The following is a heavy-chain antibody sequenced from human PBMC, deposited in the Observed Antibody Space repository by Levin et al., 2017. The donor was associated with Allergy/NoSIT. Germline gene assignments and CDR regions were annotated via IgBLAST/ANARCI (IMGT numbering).Heavy chain of an antibody. CDR1: GFTFSDYY. CDR3: ARGSTVTRYYYYGMDV. Sequence: PGGSLRLSCAASGFTFSDYYMSWIRQAPGKGLEWVSYISSSGSTIYYADSVKGRFTISRDNAKNSLYLQMNSLRAEDTAVYYCARGSTVTRYYYYGMDVWGQGTTVTVSS. J-gene: IGHJ6*02. D-gene: IGHD4-11*01. CDR2: ISSSGSTI. V-gene: IGHV3-11*01.